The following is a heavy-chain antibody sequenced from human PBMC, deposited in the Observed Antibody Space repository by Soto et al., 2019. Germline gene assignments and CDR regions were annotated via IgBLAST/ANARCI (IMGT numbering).Heavy chain of an antibody. D-gene: IGHD5-12*01. V-gene: IGHV1-3*01. CDR2: INAGNGNT. CDR1: GYTFTSYA. Sequence: ASVKVSCKASGYTFTSYAMHWVRQAPGQRLEWMGWINAGNGNTIYAQKFQGRVTMTEDTSTDTAYMELSSLRSEDTAVYYCATDSSGYDFNWFDPWGQGTLVTVSS. CDR3: ATDSSGYDFNWFDP. J-gene: IGHJ5*02.